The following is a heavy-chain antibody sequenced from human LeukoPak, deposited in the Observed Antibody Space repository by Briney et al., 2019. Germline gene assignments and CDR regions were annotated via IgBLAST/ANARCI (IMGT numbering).Heavy chain of an antibody. V-gene: IGHV1-69*13. D-gene: IGHD4-17*01. CDR2: IIPIFGTA. CDR3: ARHRDGDSSYWYFDL. CDR1: GGTFSSYA. Sequence: APVKVSCKASGGTFSSYAISWVRQAPGQGLEWMGGIIPIFGTANYAQKFQGRVTITADESTSTAYMELSSLRSEDTAVYYCARHRDGDSSYWYFDLWGRGTLVTVSS. J-gene: IGHJ2*01.